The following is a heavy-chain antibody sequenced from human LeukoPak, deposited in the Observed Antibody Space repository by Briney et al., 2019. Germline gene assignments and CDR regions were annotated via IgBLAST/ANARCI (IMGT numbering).Heavy chain of an antibody. CDR2: ISSSSSTI. V-gene: IGHV3-48*02. CDR1: GFTFSSYS. J-gene: IGHJ3*02. D-gene: IGHD4-17*01. CDR3: AREFDYGDYHDAFDI. Sequence: GGSLRLSCAASGFTFSSYSMTWVRQAPGKGLEWVSYISSSSSTIYYADSVKGRFTISRDNAKNSLYLQMNSLRDEDTAVYYCAREFDYGDYHDAFDIWGQGTMVTVSS.